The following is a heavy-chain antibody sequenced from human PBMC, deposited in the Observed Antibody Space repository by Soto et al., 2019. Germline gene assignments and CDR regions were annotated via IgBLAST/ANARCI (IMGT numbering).Heavy chain of an antibody. CDR3: AKDPHYYDSRGLDY. CDR1: GFTFSSYA. Sequence: EVQLLESGGGLVQPGGSLRLSCAASGFTFSSYAMSWVRQAPGKGLEWVSAISGSGGSTYYADSVKGRFTIYRDNSKNALCLQMTSLRAEYTAVYYCAKDPHYYDSRGLDYWGQGTLVTVSS. J-gene: IGHJ4*02. D-gene: IGHD3-22*01. CDR2: ISGSGGST. V-gene: IGHV3-23*01.